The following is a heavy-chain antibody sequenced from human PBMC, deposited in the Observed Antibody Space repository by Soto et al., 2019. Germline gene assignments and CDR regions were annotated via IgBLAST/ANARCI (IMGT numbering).Heavy chain of an antibody. CDR2: INAGNGNT. V-gene: IGHV1-3*01. CDR3: ARAPGGPGIAEY. J-gene: IGHJ4*02. Sequence: GASVKVSCKASGYTFTSYAMQWVRQAPGQRLEWMGWINAGNGNTKYSQKFQGRVTITRDTSASTAYMELSSLRSEDTAVYYCARAPGGPGIAEYWGQGNLVTVSS. CDR1: GYTFTSYA. D-gene: IGHD6-13*01.